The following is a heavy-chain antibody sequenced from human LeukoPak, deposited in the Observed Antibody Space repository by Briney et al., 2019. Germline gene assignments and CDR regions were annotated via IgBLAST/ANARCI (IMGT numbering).Heavy chain of an antibody. Sequence: LWRTRSPTSPAPGGSLISNYGGWFRRPPGKGRGWIGYIYYSGSTNYNPSLKSQVTISVDASKNQFSLKLSSVTAADTAVYYCARQTGTRATQPLDYWGQGTLVTVSS. CDR1: GGSLISNY. CDR2: IYYSGST. CDR3: ARQTGTRATQPLDY. J-gene: IGHJ4*02. D-gene: IGHD3-10*01. V-gene: IGHV4-59*08.